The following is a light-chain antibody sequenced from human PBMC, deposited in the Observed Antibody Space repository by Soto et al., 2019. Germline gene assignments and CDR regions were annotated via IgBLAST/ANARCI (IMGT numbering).Light chain of an antibody. CDR3: LISSGGARV. J-gene: IGLJ3*02. Sequence: HAVVTQEPSLTVSPGGTVSLTCGSNTGAVTIGHYPYWFQQKPGQAPRTLVYDTNNRHSWTPARFSGSLLGGKAALTLSGAQPEDEADYYCLISSGGARVFGGGTKLTVL. CDR2: DTN. V-gene: IGLV7-46*01. CDR1: TGAVTIGHY.